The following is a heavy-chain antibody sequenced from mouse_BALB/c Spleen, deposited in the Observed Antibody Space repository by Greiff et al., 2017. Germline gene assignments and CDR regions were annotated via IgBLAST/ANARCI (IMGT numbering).Heavy chain of an antibody. CDR2: INPSTGYT. J-gene: IGHJ3*01. V-gene: IGHV1-7*01. Sequence: VQLQQSGAELAKPGASVKMSCKASGYTFTSYWMHWVKQRPGQGLEWIGYINPSTGYTEYNQKFKDKATLTADKSSSTAYMQLSSLTSEDSAVYYCASHYYGYVAYWGQGTLVTVSA. D-gene: IGHD1-2*01. CDR3: ASHYYGYVAY. CDR1: GYTFTSYW.